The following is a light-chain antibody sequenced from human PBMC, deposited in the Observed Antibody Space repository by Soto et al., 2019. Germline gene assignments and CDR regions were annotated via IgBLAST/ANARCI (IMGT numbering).Light chain of an antibody. CDR3: SSYTSSSTHV. CDR2: DVN. CDR1: SRDIGAFTF. J-gene: IGLJ1*01. V-gene: IGLV2-14*03. Sequence: QSALTQPASVSGSPGQSITISCTGTSRDIGAFTFVSWYQQHPGKVPNLMIFDVNRRPSGVSDRFSGSKSGNTASLTISGLQAEDEGDYYCSSYTSSSTHVFGSGTKLTVL.